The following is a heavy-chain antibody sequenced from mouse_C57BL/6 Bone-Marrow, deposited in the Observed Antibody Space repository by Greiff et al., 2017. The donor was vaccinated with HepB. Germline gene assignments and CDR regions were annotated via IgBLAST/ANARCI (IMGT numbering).Heavy chain of an antibody. J-gene: IGHJ4*01. V-gene: IGHV3-6*01. CDR2: ISYDGSN. Sequence: ESGPGLVKPSQSLSLTCSVTGYSITRGYYWNWIRQFPGNKLEWMGYISYDGSNNYNPSLKNRISITRDTSKNQFFLKLNSVTTEDTATYYCAITTVVATDYWGQGTSVTVSS. D-gene: IGHD1-1*01. CDR1: GYSITRGYY. CDR3: AITTVVATDY.